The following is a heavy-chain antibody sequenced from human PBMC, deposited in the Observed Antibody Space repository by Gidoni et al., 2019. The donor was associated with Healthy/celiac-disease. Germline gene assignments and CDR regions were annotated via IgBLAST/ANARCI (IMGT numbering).Heavy chain of an antibody. Sequence: QVQLVQSGAEVKKPGASVKVSCKASGYTFTSYDINWVRQATGQGLEWLGWMNPNSGKTGYAKKFQGRVTRTRNTSISTAYMELSSLRSEDTAVYYCARRRVGFGGGGMDVWGQGTTVTVSS. CDR3: ARRRVGFGGGGMDV. J-gene: IGHJ6*02. V-gene: IGHV1-8*01. CDR2: MNPNSGKT. D-gene: IGHD3-16*01. CDR1: GYTFTSYD.